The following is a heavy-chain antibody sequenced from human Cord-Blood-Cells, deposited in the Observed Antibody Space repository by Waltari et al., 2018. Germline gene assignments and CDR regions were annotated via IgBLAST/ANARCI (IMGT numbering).Heavy chain of an antibody. Sequence: EVQLVESGGGLVQPGGSLRLSCAASGFTVSSNYMSWVRQAPGKGLEWGLVMYSGCSTYYADSVKGRFTISRHNSKNTLYLQMNSLRAEDTAVYYCASTIGSYYDYWGQGTLVTVSS. CDR2: MYSGCST. D-gene: IGHD1-26*01. CDR3: ASTIGSYYDY. J-gene: IGHJ4*02. V-gene: IGHV3-53*04. CDR1: GFTVSSNY.